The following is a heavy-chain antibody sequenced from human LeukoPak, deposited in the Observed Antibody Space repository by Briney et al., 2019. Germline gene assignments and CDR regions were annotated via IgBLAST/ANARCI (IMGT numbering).Heavy chain of an antibody. V-gene: IGHV3-21*01. Sequence: PGGSLRLSCAASGFTFSSYSMNWVRQAPGKGLEWVSSISSSSSHIYYADSVKGRFTISRDNAKNSLYLQMNSLRVEDTAVYWCCRIGVAGVDYWGQGTLVTVSS. CDR3: CRIGVAGVDY. CDR2: ISSSSSHI. J-gene: IGHJ4*02. CDR1: GFTFSSYS. D-gene: IGHD6-19*01.